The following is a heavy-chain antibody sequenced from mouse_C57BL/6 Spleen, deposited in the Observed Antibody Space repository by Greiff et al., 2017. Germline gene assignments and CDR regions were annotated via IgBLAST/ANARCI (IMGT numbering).Heavy chain of an antibody. J-gene: IGHJ2*01. V-gene: IGHV1-55*01. Sequence: QVQLQQPGAELVKPGASVKMSCKASGYTFTSYWITWVKQRPGQGLEWIGDIYPGSGSTNYNEKFKSKATLTVDTSCSTAYMQLSSLTSEDSAVYYGARFPMIRYYFDYWGQGTTLTVSS. CDR3: ARFPMIRYYFDY. D-gene: IGHD2-4*01. CDR2: IYPGSGST. CDR1: GYTFTSYW.